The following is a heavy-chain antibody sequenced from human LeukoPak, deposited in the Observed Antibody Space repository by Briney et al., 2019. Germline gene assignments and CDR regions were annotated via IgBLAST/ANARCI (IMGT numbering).Heavy chain of an antibody. CDR2: ITSTATT. CDR1: GGSISSYY. Sequence: LSLTCTVSGGSISSYYWSWIRQAPGKGLEWVSYITSTATTYYADSVKGRFTISRDNAKTSLYLQMNSLRAEDTAVYYCARDLGPHSSSPNSGAFDIWGQGTMVTVSS. D-gene: IGHD6-6*01. V-gene: IGHV3-11*04. CDR3: ARDLGPHSSSPNSGAFDI. J-gene: IGHJ3*02.